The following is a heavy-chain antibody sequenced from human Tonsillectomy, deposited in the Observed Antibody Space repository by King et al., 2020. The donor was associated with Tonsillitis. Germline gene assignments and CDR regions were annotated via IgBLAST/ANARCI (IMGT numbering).Heavy chain of an antibody. CDR1: GYSITNYW. CDR3: ARCDTSGYYYDAAFDI. CDR2: LYPDDSDT. Sequence: QLVQSGAEVKKPGESLKISCKGSGYSITNYWIGWVRQMPGKGLEWMGILYPDDSDTRYSPSFQGQVTISADKSIQTAYLQWSSLKASDTAMYHCARCDTSGYYYDAAFDIWGQGTMVTVSS. D-gene: IGHD3-22*01. V-gene: IGHV5-51*01. J-gene: IGHJ3*02.